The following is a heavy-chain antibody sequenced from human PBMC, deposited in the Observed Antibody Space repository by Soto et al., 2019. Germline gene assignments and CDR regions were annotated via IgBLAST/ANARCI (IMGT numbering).Heavy chain of an antibody. Sequence: QVQLVQSGAEVKKPGASVKVSCKASGYTFTSYAMHWVRQAPGQRLEGMGWINAGNGNTKYSQKFQGRGTITRDTAASTANRAPSSLRTEDTAVYYCARGPGGPDGPGDYWGQGTLVSVSS. J-gene: IGHJ4*02. CDR2: INAGNGNT. CDR3: ARGPGGPDGPGDY. CDR1: GYTFTSYA. D-gene: IGHD2-15*01. V-gene: IGHV1-3*01.